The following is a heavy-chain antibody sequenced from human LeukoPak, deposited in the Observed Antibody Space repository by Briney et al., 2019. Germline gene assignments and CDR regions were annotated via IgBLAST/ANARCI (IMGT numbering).Heavy chain of an antibody. CDR1: RFTFSSYG. D-gene: IGHD3-10*01. V-gene: IGHV3-30*18. J-gene: IGHJ6*04. CDR3: ANQPYYYGSGSYPGMDV. Sequence: PGRSLRLSCAASRFTFSSYGMHWVRQAPGKGLEWVAVISYDGSNKYYADSVKGRFTISRDNSKNTLYLQMNSLRAEDTAVYYCANQPYYYGSGSYPGMDVWGKGTTVTVSS. CDR2: ISYDGSNK.